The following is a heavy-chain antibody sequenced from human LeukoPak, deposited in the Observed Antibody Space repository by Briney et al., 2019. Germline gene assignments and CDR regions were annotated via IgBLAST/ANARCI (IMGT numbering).Heavy chain of an antibody. V-gene: IGHV1-2*02. CDR3: ARAETDTANKSE. Sequence: ASVKVSCKASGYTFTGYYMHLVRQAPGQGLGWMGWFDPNSGGTNYAQKVQGRVSMTRDTSISTAYMELSRLRSDDTAVYYCARAETDTANKSEWGQGTLVTVSS. D-gene: IGHD5-18*01. CDR2: FDPNSGGT. J-gene: IGHJ4*02. CDR1: GYTFTGYY.